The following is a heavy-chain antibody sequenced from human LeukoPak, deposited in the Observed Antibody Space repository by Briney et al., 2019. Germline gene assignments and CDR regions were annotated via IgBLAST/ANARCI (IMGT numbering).Heavy chain of an antibody. D-gene: IGHD3-10*01. Sequence: GGSLRLSCAASGFTFSSYGMHWVRQAPGKGLEWVAVIWYDGSNKYYADSVKGRFTISRDNSKNTLYLQMNSLRAEDTAVYYCARDLVTMVPVYYYGMDVWGQGTTVTVSS. CDR1: GFTFSSYG. CDR2: IWYDGSNK. CDR3: ARDLVTMVPVYYYGMDV. V-gene: IGHV3-33*01. J-gene: IGHJ6*02.